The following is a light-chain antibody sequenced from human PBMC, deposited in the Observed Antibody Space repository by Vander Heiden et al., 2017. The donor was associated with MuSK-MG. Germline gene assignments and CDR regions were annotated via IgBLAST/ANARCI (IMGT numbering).Light chain of an antibody. Sequence: DIVVTQSPLSLPVTPGEPASISCRSSQSLLQSNGYNYLDWYVQKAGRSPQLLIYWASNRASGVPDRFSGSVSGTDFTLEISRVEAEDVGVYYCRQALQTPRTFGQGTKLEIK. J-gene: IGKJ2*02. CDR3: RQALQTPRT. CDR1: QSLLQSNGYNY. CDR2: WAS. V-gene: IGKV2-28*01.